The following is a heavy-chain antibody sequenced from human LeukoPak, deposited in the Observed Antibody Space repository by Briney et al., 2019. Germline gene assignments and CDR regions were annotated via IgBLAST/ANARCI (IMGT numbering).Heavy chain of an antibody. J-gene: IGHJ6*03. Sequence: TNYNPSLKSRVTISVDTSKNQFSLKLSSVTAADTAVYYCARDLLYYYGSGSQYYYYYMDVWGKGTTVTVSS. V-gene: IGHV4-4*08. CDR3: ARDLLYYYGSGSQYYYYYMDV. CDR2: T. D-gene: IGHD3-10*01.